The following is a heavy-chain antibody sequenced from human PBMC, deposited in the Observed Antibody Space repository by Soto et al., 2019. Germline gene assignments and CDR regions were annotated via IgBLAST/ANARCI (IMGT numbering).Heavy chain of an antibody. CDR3: AATVTTQYYYGMDV. CDR1: GYTFTGYH. D-gene: IGHD4-17*01. Sequence: ASVKVSCKASGYTFTGYHMQWVRQAPGQGLEWMGWISPKSGGTKYAQKFQGRVTMTRDTSISTAYMELSRLRSDDTAVYYCAATVTTQYYYGMDVWGQGTTVTVSS. J-gene: IGHJ6*02. V-gene: IGHV1-2*02. CDR2: ISPKSGGT.